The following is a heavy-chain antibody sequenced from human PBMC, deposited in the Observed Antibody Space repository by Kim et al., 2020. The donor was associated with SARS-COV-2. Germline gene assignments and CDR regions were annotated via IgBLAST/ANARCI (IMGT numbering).Heavy chain of an antibody. Sequence: SETLSLTCTVSGGSISSYYWSWIRQPPGKGLEWIGYIYYSGSTNYNPSLKSRVTISVDTSKNQFSLKLSSVTAADTAVYYCARASISGLFDYWGQGSLVTVSP. CDR2: IYYSGST. CDR1: GGSISSYY. J-gene: IGHJ4*02. V-gene: IGHV4-59*13. CDR3: ARASISGLFDY. D-gene: IGHD3-3*01.